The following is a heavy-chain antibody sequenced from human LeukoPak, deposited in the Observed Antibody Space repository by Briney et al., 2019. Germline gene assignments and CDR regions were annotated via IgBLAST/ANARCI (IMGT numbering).Heavy chain of an antibody. V-gene: IGHV3-13*01. CDR2: SGTVDDE. CDR1: VFTFSSYD. Sequence: GGSLRLSCAASVFTFSSYDMHWVRHATGKGLECGCNSGTVDDEYYPGSVNGRSNNSRKNAKNSLYLQRNSVRAGDTAVYYSARVSFVAFDIWGQGTMVTVSA. J-gene: IGHJ3*02. D-gene: IGHD3-3*01. CDR3: ARVSFVAFDI.